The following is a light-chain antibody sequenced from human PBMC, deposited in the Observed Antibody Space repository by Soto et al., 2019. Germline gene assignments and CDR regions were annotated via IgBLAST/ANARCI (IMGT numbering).Light chain of an antibody. V-gene: IGKV3-20*01. J-gene: IGKJ1*01. CDR2: GVS. CDR3: GQFVSSPPRT. Sequence: EIVLTQSPGTLSLSPGERATLSCRASQSVGSTFLAWYQQKPGQAPRLLIYGVSTRATGIPDRFSGSWSGTEFTLSISRLEPEDFAVYYCGQFVSSPPRTFGQGTKVEIK. CDR1: QSVGSTF.